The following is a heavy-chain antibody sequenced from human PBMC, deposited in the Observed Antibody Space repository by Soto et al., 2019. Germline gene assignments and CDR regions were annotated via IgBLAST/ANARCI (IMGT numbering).Heavy chain of an antibody. J-gene: IGHJ3*02. CDR2: ISGSGGST. D-gene: IGHD6-6*01. CDR1: GFTFCSYA. CDR3: AKEGIAARPPQNDAFDI. Sequence: PGGALRLSCAAPGFTFCSYAMSWGRQAPGKGLEWVSAISGSGGSTYYADSVKGRFTISRDNSKNTLYLQMNSLRAEDTAVYYCAKEGIAARPPQNDAFDIWGQGTMVTVSS. V-gene: IGHV3-23*01.